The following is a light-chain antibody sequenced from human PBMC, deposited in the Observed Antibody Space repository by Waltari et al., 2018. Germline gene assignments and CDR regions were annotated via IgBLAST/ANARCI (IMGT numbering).Light chain of an antibody. CDR2: AAS. CDR3: LQYDSYPPT. J-gene: IGKJ4*01. V-gene: IGKV1-17*01. Sequence: DIQMTQSPSSLSASVGDSVTITCRASQDIRNAIGWFQHKAGRAPKRLIYAASNLQTGVPPRFSGSGSGTEFTLTISSLQPEDVATFYCLQYDSYPPTFGGGTIVEI. CDR1: QDIRNA.